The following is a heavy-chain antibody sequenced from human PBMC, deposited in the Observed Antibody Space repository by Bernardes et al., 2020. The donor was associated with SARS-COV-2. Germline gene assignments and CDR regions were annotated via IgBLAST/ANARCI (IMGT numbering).Heavy chain of an antibody. CDR1: GDSVSSNSAA. CDR3: ARDRIVVVPAAIGYYYGMDV. CDR2: TYYRSKWYN. J-gene: IGHJ6*02. V-gene: IGHV6-1*01. D-gene: IGHD2-2*01. Sequence: SHTLSLTCAISGDSVSSNSAAWNWIRQSPSRGLEWLGRTYYRSKWYNDYAVSVKSRITINPDTSKNQFSLQLNSVTPEDTAVYYCARDRIVVVPAAIGYYYGMDVWGQGTTVTVSS.